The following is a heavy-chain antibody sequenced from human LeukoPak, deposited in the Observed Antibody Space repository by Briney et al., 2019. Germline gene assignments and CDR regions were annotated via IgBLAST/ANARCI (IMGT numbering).Heavy chain of an antibody. CDR2: IYYSGSA. Sequence: SETLSLTCTVSGGSVSSGSYYWSWIRQPPGKGLEWIGYIYYSGSANYNPSLKSRVTISVDTSKNQFSLKLSSVTAADTAVYYCARPQGSSSSFHYWGQGTLVTVS. V-gene: IGHV4-61*01. CDR1: GGSVSSGSYY. D-gene: IGHD6-13*01. CDR3: ARPQGSSSSFHY. J-gene: IGHJ4*02.